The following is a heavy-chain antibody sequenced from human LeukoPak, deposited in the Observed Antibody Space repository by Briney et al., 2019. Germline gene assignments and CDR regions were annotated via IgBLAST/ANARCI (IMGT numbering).Heavy chain of an antibody. CDR3: ARDRPGGSSLDY. CDR2: IYYSGST. CDR1: GGSISSYY. V-gene: IGHV4-59*01. Sequence: SEALSLTCTVSGGSISSYYWSWIRQPPGKGLEWIGYIYYSGSTNYNPSLKSRVTISVDTSKNQFSLKLSSVTAADTAVYYCARDRPGGSSLDYWGQGTLVTVSS. J-gene: IGHJ4*02. D-gene: IGHD6-13*01.